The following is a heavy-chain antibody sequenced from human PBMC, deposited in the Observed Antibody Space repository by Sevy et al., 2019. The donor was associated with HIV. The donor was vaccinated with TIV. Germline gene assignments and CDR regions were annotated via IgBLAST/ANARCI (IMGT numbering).Heavy chain of an antibody. V-gene: IGHV3-64D*06. Sequence: GGSLRLSCSASGFTFSSYAMHWVRQAPGKGLEYVSAISSNGGSTYYADSVKGRFTISRDNSKNTLYLQMSSLRAEDTAVYYCVKDLIPQGRYCSGGSCFYDAFDIWGQGTMVTVSS. J-gene: IGHJ3*02. D-gene: IGHD2-15*01. CDR2: ISSNGGST. CDR3: VKDLIPQGRYCSGGSCFYDAFDI. CDR1: GFTFSSYA.